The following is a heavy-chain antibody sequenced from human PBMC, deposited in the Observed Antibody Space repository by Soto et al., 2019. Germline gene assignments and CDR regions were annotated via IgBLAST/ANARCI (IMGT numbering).Heavy chain of an antibody. J-gene: IGHJ4*02. CDR2: IYPGDSDT. CDR1: GYSFTTHW. CDR3: ARGGDRGGYDWVVFDY. Sequence: EVQLVQSGAEVKKPGESLKIPCKGSGYSFTTHWIGWVRQMPGKGLEWMGVIYPGDSDTKYSPSFQGQVTLSADKSINPAYLQSNTLKASDTAMYYCARGGDRGGYDWVVFDYWGQGTLVTVSS. D-gene: IGHD5-12*01. V-gene: IGHV5-51*01.